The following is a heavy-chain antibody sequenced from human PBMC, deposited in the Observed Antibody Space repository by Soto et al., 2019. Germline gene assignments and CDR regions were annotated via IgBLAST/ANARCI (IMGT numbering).Heavy chain of an antibody. CDR1: GFTFSSYG. CDR3: ARGANWGLFDY. J-gene: IGHJ4*02. V-gene: IGHV3-33*01. Sequence: GGSLRLSCAASGFTFSSYGMHWVRQAPGKGLEWVAVIWYDGSNKYYADSVKGRFTISRDNSKNTLYLQMNSLRAEDTAVYYCARGANWGLFDYWGQGTLVTVSS. CDR2: IWYDGSNK. D-gene: IGHD7-27*01.